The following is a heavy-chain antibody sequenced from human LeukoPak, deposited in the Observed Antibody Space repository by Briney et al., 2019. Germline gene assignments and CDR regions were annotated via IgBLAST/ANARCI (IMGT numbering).Heavy chain of an antibody. Sequence: GGSLRLSCAASGFTFSSYAMSWVRQAPGKGLEWVSAISGSGGRTYYADSVQGRFTISRDNSKNTLSMQMHSLRAEDTAVYYCAKDRDSSITIFGVVIIGDAFDIWGQGTMVTVSS. J-gene: IGHJ3*02. CDR1: GFTFSSYA. V-gene: IGHV3-23*01. CDR2: ISGSGGRT. D-gene: IGHD3-3*01. CDR3: AKDRDSSITIFGVVIIGDAFDI.